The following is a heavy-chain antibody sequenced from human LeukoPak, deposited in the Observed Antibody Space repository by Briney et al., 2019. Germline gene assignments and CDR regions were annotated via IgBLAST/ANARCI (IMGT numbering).Heavy chain of an antibody. CDR3: ARLMTLSSSWYTVNYFDY. J-gene: IGHJ4*02. Sequence: GGSLRLSCAASGFTFSDYYMSWIRQAPGKGLEWVSYISSSGSTIYYADSVKGRFAISRDNAKNSLYLQMNSLRAEDTAVYYCARLMTLSSSWYTVNYFDYWGQGTLVTVSS. CDR1: GFTFSDYY. D-gene: IGHD6-13*01. V-gene: IGHV3-11*01. CDR2: ISSSGSTI.